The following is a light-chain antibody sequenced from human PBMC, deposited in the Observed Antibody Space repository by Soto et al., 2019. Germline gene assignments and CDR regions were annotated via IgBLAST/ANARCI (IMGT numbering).Light chain of an antibody. V-gene: IGLV4-60*02. J-gene: IGLJ3*02. Sequence: QLMLTQSSSASASLGSSVKLTCTLSSGHSSYIIAWHQQQPGKAPRYLMKLEGSGSYNKGSGVPDRFSGSSSGADRYLTISNLQFEDEADYYCETWGSNTRVFGGGTKLTVL. CDR1: SGHSSYI. CDR3: ETWGSNTRV. CDR2: LEGSGSY.